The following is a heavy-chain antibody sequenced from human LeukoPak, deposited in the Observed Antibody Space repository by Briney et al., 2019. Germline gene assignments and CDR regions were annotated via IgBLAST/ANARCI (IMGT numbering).Heavy chain of an antibody. CDR3: AKGYYFDILSGYSSLDS. CDR1: GFTFSNYW. D-gene: IGHD3-9*01. J-gene: IGHJ4*02. CDR2: IKTDGSEK. V-gene: IGHV3-7*01. Sequence: GGSLRLSCEASGFTFSNYWMSWVRQAPGKGLEWVANIKTDGSEKYHVDSMKGRFTISRDDSKNTLYLQMNSLRAEDTAAYYCAKGYYFDILSGYSSLDSWGQGTLVTVSS.